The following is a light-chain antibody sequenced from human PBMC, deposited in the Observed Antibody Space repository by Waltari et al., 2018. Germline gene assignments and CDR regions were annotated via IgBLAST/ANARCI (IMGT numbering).Light chain of an antibody. J-gene: IGKJ2*01. CDR1: QNIDNY. CDR2: GVS. CDR3: QQSHSTPYT. V-gene: IGKV1-39*01. Sequence: DIQMTQSPSSLSASLGDRVSITCRARQNIDNYINWYRQQSGNAPKLLIYGVSNLQSGVPSRFGGSGSGTEFTLTISSLQPEDFVVYFCQQSHSTPYTFGQGTKLEF.